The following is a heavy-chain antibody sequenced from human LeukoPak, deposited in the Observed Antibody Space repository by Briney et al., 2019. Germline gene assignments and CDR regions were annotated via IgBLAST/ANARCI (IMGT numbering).Heavy chain of an antibody. J-gene: IGHJ4*02. CDR3: ARASWVYYYDSSGFDY. D-gene: IGHD3-22*01. Sequence: SETLSLTCTVSGGSISSSSYYWGWIRQPPGKGLEWIGSIYYSGSTYYNPSLKSRVTISVDTSKNQFSLKLSSVTAADTAVYYCARASWVYYYDSSGFDYWGQGTLVTVSS. CDR1: GGSISSSSYY. CDR2: IYYSGST. V-gene: IGHV4-39*07.